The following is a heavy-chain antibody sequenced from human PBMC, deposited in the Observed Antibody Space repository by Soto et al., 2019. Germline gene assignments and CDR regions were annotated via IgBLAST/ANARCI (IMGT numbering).Heavy chain of an antibody. CDR1: GDSISNADYY. V-gene: IGHV4-30-4*01. CDR3: ARLFAYYDKEPGAFDI. CDR2: IYYSGST. J-gene: IGHJ3*02. D-gene: IGHD3-22*01. Sequence: QVLLQESGPGLVKPSQTLSLTCSVTGDSISNADYYWSWIRQPPGKGLEWIGYIYYSGSTYYNPSLKSRASISVDTAINQFSLELSSVTAADTALYYCARLFAYYDKEPGAFDIWGQGTLVTVS.